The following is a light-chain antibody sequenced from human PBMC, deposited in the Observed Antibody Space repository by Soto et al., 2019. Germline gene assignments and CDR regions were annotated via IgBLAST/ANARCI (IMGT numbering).Light chain of an antibody. CDR3: QQYGSSPPT. CDR2: GAS. J-gene: IGKJ1*01. CDR1: QSISRY. Sequence: IVLTQSPGTLSLSPGERTTLSCRASQSISRYLAWYQQKPGQGPRLLIYGASSRATGATDRISGSGSGTDFTLTINRLEPEDFALYYCQQYGSSPPTFGQGTKVDIK. V-gene: IGKV3-20*01.